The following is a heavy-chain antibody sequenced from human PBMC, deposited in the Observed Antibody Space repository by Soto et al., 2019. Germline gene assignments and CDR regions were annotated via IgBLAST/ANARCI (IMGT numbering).Heavy chain of an antibody. J-gene: IGHJ3*02. V-gene: IGHV3-7*01. Sequence: EVQLVESGGGLVQPGGSLRLCCAGSGFIFSSFWMNWVRQAPGKGLEWVANIKHDGSEKYYVYSVKGRFTISRDNAKTSLYLQMNCLRGVDTAVNYCLVPTSAFGIWGQGTMVTVSS. CDR2: IKHDGSEK. CDR3: LVPTSAFGI. D-gene: IGHD6-13*01. CDR1: GFIFSSFW.